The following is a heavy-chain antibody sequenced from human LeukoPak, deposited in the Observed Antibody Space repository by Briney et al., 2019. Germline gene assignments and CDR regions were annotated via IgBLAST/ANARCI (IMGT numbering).Heavy chain of an antibody. Sequence: GRSLRLSCAASGFTFSSYAMSWVRQAPGKGLEWVSAISGSGGSTYYADSVKGRFTISRDNSKNTLYLQMNSLRAEDTAVYYCAKDGTSYYYGSGSYWHWFDPWGQGTLVTVSS. CDR1: GFTFSSYA. J-gene: IGHJ5*02. CDR3: AKDGTSYYYGSGSYWHWFDP. V-gene: IGHV3-23*01. D-gene: IGHD3-10*01. CDR2: ISGSGGST.